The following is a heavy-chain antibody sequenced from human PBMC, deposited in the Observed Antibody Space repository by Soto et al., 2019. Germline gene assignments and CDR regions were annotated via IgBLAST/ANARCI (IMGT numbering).Heavy chain of an antibody. CDR3: AREKEYSSSPRGRFDP. CDR2: IYTSGST. D-gene: IGHD6-13*01. V-gene: IGHV4-4*07. CDR1: GGSISSYY. Sequence: XGTLSLTCTVSGGSISSYYWSWIRQPSGKGLEWIGRIYTSGSTNYNPSLKSRVTMSVDTSKNQFSLKLSSVTAADTAVYYCAREKEYSSSPRGRFDPWGQGTLVTVSS. J-gene: IGHJ5*02.